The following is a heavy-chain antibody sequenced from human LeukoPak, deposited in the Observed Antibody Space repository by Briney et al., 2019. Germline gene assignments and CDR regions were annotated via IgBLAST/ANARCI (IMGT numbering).Heavy chain of an antibody. CDR2: ISSSSSYI. V-gene: IGHV3-21*01. CDR3: ARPIYDFWSGYLGGWAFDI. Sequence: GGSLRLSCAASGFTFSSYSMNWVRQAPGKGLEWVSSISSSSSYIYYADSVKGRFTISRDNAKNSLYLQMNSLRAEDTAVYYCARPIYDFWSGYLGGWAFDIWGQGTMVTVSS. J-gene: IGHJ3*02. CDR1: GFTFSSYS. D-gene: IGHD3-3*01.